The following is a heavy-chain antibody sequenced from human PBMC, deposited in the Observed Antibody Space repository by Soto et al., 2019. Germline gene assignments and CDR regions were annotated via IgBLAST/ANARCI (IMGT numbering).Heavy chain of an antibody. CDR1: GYTLTELS. CDR3: ATEHNWNYSEDAFDI. J-gene: IGHJ3*02. Sequence: ASVKVSCKVSGYTLTELSMHWVRQAPGKGLEWTGGFDLEDGETIYAQKFERRVTMTEDTSTDTAYMELSRLRSEDTAVYYCATEHNWNYSEDAFDIWGQGPMVTVSS. V-gene: IGHV1-24*01. D-gene: IGHD1-7*01. CDR2: FDLEDGET.